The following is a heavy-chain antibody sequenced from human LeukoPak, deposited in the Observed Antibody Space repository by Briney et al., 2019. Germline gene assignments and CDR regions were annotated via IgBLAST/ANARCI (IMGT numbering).Heavy chain of an antibody. Sequence: GGSLRLSCAASEFTFSNFWMSWVRQAPGKGLEWVANTSRDGSEKYYVDSVKGRVTISRDNAMNFLYLQLNSLRVDDTAVYYCARDSGSCRGCAFDIWGQGTVVTVSS. V-gene: IGHV3-7*01. CDR2: TSRDGSEK. CDR1: EFTFSNFW. CDR3: ARDSGSCRGCAFDI. D-gene: IGHD1-26*01. J-gene: IGHJ3*02.